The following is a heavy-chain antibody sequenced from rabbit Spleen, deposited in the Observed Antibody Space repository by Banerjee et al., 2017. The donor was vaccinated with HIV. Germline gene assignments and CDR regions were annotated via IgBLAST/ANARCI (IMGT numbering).Heavy chain of an antibody. D-gene: IGHD8-1*01. CDR2: IDPVFGIT. CDR1: GIDFTKYY. V-gene: IGHV1S7*01. CDR3: ARDGAGGSYFAL. Sequence: QLTETGGGLVQPGGSLTLSCKASGIDFTKYYISWVRQAPGKGLEWIGYIDPVFGITYYANWVNGRFSISRENAQNTVFLQMTSLTAADTATYFYARDGAGGSYFALWGQGTLVTVS. J-gene: IGHJ3*01.